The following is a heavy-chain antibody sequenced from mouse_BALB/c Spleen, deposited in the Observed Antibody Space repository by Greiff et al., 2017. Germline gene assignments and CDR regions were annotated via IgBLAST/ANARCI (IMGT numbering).Heavy chain of an antibody. CDR2: ISSGSSTI. CDR3: ARRVGYRGDAMDY. Sequence: DVHLVESGGGLVQPGGSRKLSCAASGFTFSSFGMHWVRQAPEKGLEWVAYISSGSSTIYYADTVKGRFTISRDNPKNTLFLQMTSLRSEDTAMYYCARRVGYRGDAMDYWGQGTSVTVSS. J-gene: IGHJ4*01. CDR1: GFTFSSFG. D-gene: IGHD1-1*01. V-gene: IGHV5-17*02.